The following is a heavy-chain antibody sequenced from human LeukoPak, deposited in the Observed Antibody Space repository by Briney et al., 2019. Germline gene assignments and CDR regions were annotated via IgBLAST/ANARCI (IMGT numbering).Heavy chain of an antibody. CDR3: ARDNMITFGGVIGPYYYYGMDV. D-gene: IGHD3-16*02. V-gene: IGHV1-18*01. CDR1: GYTFTSYG. J-gene: IGHJ6*02. CDR2: ISAYNGNT. Sequence: GASVKVSCKASGYTFTSYGISWVRQAPGQGLEWMGWISAYNGNTNYAQKLQGRVTMTTDTSTSTAYMELRSLRSDDTAVYYCARDNMITFGGVIGPYYYYGMDVWGQGTTVTVSS.